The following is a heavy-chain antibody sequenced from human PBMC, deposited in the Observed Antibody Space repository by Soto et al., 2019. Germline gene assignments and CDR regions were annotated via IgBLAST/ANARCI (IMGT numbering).Heavy chain of an antibody. D-gene: IGHD6-6*01. Sequence: QVQQVQSGAEVKKPGSSVKVSCKASGGTFSSYAISWVRQAPGQGLEWMGGIIPIFGTANYAQKFQGRVTITADESTSTAYMELSSLSSEDTAAYYCATAARPHLRPIGYWGQGTLVTVSS. CDR1: GGTFSSYA. V-gene: IGHV1-69*12. CDR3: ATAARPHLRPIGY. J-gene: IGHJ4*02. CDR2: IIPIFGTA.